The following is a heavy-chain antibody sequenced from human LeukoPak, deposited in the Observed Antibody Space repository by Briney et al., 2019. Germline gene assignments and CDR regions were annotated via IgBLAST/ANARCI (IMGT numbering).Heavy chain of an antibody. Sequence: SETLYFTCTAPGCSISSYYWSWIRQPPGKGLEWIGYIYYSGSTNYNPSLKSRVTISVDTSKNKFSLKLSSVTAADTAVYYCARGRYSYGTSFDPWGQGTLVTVSS. J-gene: IGHJ5*02. CDR2: IYYSGST. D-gene: IGHD5-18*01. V-gene: IGHV4-59*01. CDR3: ARGRYSYGTSFDP. CDR1: GCSISSYY.